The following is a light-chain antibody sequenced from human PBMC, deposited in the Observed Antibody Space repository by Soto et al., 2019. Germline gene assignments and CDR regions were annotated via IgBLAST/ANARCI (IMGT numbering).Light chain of an antibody. V-gene: IGLV1-51*01. CDR1: SANIGTNY. J-gene: IGLJ2*01. CDR2: DNL. Sequence: QSVLTQPPSVSAAPGQKVTISCSGNSANIGTNYVSWYQQFPGAAPKLVIYDNLRRPSEIPDRSSGSKSGTSATLDITGLQTGDEADYYCGAWDDNLYVVLFGGGTKLTVL. CDR3: GAWDDNLYVVL.